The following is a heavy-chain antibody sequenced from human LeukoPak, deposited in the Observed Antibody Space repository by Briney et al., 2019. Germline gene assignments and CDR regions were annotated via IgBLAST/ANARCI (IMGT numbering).Heavy chain of an antibody. J-gene: IGHJ4*02. Sequence: GGSLRLSCAASGFTFSSYWMSWVRQAPGKGLEWVANIKQDGSEKYYVDSVKGRFTISRDNAKNSLYLQMNSLRAEDTAVYYSARDCCYDSSGYCDFDYWGQGTLVTVSS. CDR2: IKQDGSEK. CDR1: GFTFSSYW. D-gene: IGHD3-22*01. V-gene: IGHV3-7*01. CDR3: ARDCCYDSSGYCDFDY.